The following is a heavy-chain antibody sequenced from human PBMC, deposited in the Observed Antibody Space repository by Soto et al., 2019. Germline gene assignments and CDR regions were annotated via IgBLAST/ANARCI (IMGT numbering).Heavy chain of an antibody. V-gene: IGHV4-31*03. J-gene: IGHJ4*02. CDR2: ITYGGSI. CDR1: GASITNDDFF. D-gene: IGHD5-18*01. CDR3: AKMERTQLWLLVQN. Sequence: SETLSLTCTASGASITNDDFFWSWVRQHPDKGLEWLAYITYGGSIYYNPSLRSRLSVSIDKSKSQFSLNVRSVTAADTAVYFCAKMERTQLWLLVQNWGQGTPVTVSS.